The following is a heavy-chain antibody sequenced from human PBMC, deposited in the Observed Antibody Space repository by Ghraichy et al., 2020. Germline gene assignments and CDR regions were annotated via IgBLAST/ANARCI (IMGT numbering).Heavy chain of an antibody. V-gene: IGHV4-31*03. CDR2: IYYSGST. J-gene: IGHJ4*02. CDR3: ASESQLWLFDY. D-gene: IGHD5-18*01. CDR1: GGSISSGGYY. Sequence: SETLSLTCTVSGGSISSGGYYWSWIRQHPGKGLEWIGYIYYSGSTYYNPSLKSRVTISVDTSKNQFSLKLTSVTAADTAVYYCASESQLWLFDYWGQGTLVTVSS.